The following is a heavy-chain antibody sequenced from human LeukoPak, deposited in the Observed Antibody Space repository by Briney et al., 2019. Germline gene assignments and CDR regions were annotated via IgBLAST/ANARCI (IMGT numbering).Heavy chain of an antibody. CDR1: GFTFDDYG. J-gene: IGHJ3*02. CDR2: INWNGGST. D-gene: IGHD2-21*02. Sequence: PGGSLRLSCAASGFTFDDYGMSWVRQAPGKGLEWVSGINWNGGSTGYADSVKGRFTISRDNAKNSLYLQMNSLRAEDTAVYYCARLSYCGGDCYWDAFDIWGQGTMVTVSS. CDR3: ARLSYCGGDCYWDAFDI. V-gene: IGHV3-20*04.